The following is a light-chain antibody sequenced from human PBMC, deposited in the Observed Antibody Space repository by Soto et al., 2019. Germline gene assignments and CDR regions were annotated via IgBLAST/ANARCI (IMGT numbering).Light chain of an antibody. J-gene: IGKJ1*01. V-gene: IGKV1-5*01. CDR1: QNIYRW. CDR3: QHYSGYPWT. Sequence: DIQMTQSPSTLSASVGGRVTITCRASQNIYRWLAWYQQKPGKAPNLLIYDASSLQSGVPSRFSGSGSGTEFTLTISSLHPDDFGTYYCQHYSGYPWTFCQGTKVEIK. CDR2: DAS.